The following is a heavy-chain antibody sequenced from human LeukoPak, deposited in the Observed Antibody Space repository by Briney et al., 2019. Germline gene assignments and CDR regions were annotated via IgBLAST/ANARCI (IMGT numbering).Heavy chain of an antibody. CDR2: ISSSSSYI. J-gene: IGHJ4*02. Sequence: GGSLRLSCAASGFTFSSYSMNWVRQAPGKGLEWVSSISSSSSYIYYADSVKGRFTISRDNAKNSLYLQMNSLRAEDTAVYYCARGYYDSSGDIALYYFDYWGQGTLVTVSS. CDR1: GFTFSSYS. CDR3: ARGYYDSSGDIALYYFDY. D-gene: IGHD3-22*01. V-gene: IGHV3-21*01.